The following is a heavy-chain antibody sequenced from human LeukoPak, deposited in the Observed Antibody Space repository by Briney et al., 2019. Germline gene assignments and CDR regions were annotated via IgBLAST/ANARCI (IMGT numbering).Heavy chain of an antibody. J-gene: IGHJ3*02. CDR1: GGTFSSYA. CDR3: ARGLSRGGDAFDI. Sequence: SVKVSCKASGGTFSSYAISWVRQAPGQGLGWMGGIIPIFGTANYAQKFQGRVTITADESTSTAYMELSSLRSEDTAVYYCARGLSRGGDAFDIWGQGTMVTVSS. D-gene: IGHD3-10*01. V-gene: IGHV1-69*13. CDR2: IIPIFGTA.